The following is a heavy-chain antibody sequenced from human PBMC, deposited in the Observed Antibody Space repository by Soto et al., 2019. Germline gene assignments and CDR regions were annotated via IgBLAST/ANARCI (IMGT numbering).Heavy chain of an antibody. J-gene: IGHJ6*02. D-gene: IGHD5-18*01. Sequence: SVEVSCKASGGTFSSCAISWVRQAPGQGLEWMGGIIPIFGTANYAQKFQGRVTITADESTSTAYMELSSLRSEDTAVYYCGRDTAMDTYYYYGMDVWGQGTTVTVSS. CDR1: GGTFSSCA. V-gene: IGHV1-69*13. CDR3: GRDTAMDTYYYYGMDV. CDR2: IIPIFGTA.